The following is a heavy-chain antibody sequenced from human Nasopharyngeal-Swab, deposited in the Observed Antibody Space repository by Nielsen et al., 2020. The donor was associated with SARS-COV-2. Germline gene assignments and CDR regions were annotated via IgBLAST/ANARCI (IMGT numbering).Heavy chain of an antibody. V-gene: IGHV3-7*01. CDR3: ARDFLTGSTTSPLHY. J-gene: IGHJ4*02. CDR2: IKKDGSEK. Sequence: VRQAPGKGLEWVANIKKDGSEKYYVDSVKGRFTISRDNTKNSVYLQMNSLRAEDTAVYYCARDFLTGSTTSPLHYWGQGTLVTVSS. D-gene: IGHD7-27*01.